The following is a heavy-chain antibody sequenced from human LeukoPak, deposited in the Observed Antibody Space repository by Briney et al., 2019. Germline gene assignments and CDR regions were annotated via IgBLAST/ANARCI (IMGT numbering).Heavy chain of an antibody. D-gene: IGHD6-19*01. CDR2: ISYDGSNK. V-gene: IGHV3-30-3*01. CDR3: ARSDDESYSSGWYWFDS. J-gene: IGHJ5*01. CDR1: GFTFSSYA. Sequence: GGSLRLSCAASGFTFSSYAMHWVRQAPGKGLEWVAVISYDGSNKYYADSVKGRFTISRDNSKNTLYLQMNSLRAEDTAVYYCARSDDESYSSGWYWFDSWGQGTLVTVSS.